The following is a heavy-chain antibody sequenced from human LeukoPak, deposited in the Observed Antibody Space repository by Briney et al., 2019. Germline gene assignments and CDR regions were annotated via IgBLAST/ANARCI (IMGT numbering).Heavy chain of an antibody. Sequence: GGSLRLSCAASGFTFSSYSMNWVRQAPGKGLEWVSYISSSSSTIYYADSVKGRFTISRDNAKNSLYLQMNSLRAEDTAVYYCAREVDYGDYRVPLDYWGRGTLVTVSS. J-gene: IGHJ4*02. V-gene: IGHV3-48*01. D-gene: IGHD4-17*01. CDR3: AREVDYGDYRVPLDY. CDR2: ISSSSSTI. CDR1: GFTFSSYS.